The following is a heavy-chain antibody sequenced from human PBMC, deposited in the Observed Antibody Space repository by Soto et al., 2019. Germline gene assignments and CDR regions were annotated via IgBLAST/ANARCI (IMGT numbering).Heavy chain of an antibody. Sequence: EVQLLESGGGLVQPGGSLRLCCAASGFTFSTYAMSWVRQAPGKGLEWVAGIDDSGVSTYYADSVKGRLTISRDNSKNTLYLQMGSLRAEDTAVYYCVKGQSSSWSQTGGMDVWGQGTTVTVSS. CDR1: GFTFSTYA. CDR2: IDDSGVST. D-gene: IGHD6-6*01. V-gene: IGHV3-23*01. CDR3: VKGQSSSWSQTGGMDV. J-gene: IGHJ6*02.